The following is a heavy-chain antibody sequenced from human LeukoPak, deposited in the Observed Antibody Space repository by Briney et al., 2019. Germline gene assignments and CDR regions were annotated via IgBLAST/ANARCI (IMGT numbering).Heavy chain of an antibody. V-gene: IGHV3-23*01. J-gene: IGHJ4*02. CDR2: ISGSGGST. CDR3: PKTLYDFWSGYYGPFDY. CDR1: GFTFSSYA. D-gene: IGHD3-3*01. Sequence: GGSLRLSCAASGFTFSSYAMSWVRQAPGKGLEWVSAISGSGGSTYYADSVKGRFTISRDNSKNTLYLQMNSLRAEDTAVYYCPKTLYDFWSGYYGPFDYWGQGTLVTVSS.